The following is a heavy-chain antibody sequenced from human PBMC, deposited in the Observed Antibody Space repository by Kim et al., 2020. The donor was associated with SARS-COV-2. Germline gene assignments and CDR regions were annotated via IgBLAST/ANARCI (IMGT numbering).Heavy chain of an antibody. J-gene: IGHJ5*02. Sequence: SLKSRVTISVDTSKNQFSLKLSSVTAADTAVYYCARGLTRRSPRGNCFDPWGQGTLVTVSS. D-gene: IGHD1-1*01. CDR3: ARGLTRRSPRGNCFDP. V-gene: IGHV4-34*01.